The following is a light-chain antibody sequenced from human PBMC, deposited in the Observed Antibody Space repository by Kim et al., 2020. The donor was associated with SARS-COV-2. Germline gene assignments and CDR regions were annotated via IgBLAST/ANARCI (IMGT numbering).Light chain of an antibody. Sequence: EVVLTQSPATLSLSPGERATLSCRASQDINLYLAWYQQKPGQAPRLLIYDTSDRATGIPPRFSGSGSGTDFTLTISTLDPEDFGVYYCQQRASWPITFGQGTRLEIK. J-gene: IGKJ5*01. CDR2: DTS. CDR3: QQRASWPIT. V-gene: IGKV3D-11*01. CDR1: QDINLY.